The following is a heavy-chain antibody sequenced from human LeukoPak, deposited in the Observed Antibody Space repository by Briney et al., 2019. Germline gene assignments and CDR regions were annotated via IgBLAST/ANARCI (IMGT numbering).Heavy chain of an antibody. CDR1: GDSISRNIYY. J-gene: IGHJ4*02. CDR3: ARGRPYSDYFDY. CDR2: LNPSGTT. Sequence: SQTLSLTCTVSGDSISRNIYYWCWIRQPPGKGLEWIGRLNPSGTTSSNPSLKSRLTMSLDPSENKFSLKLSSVTPADTALYYCARGRPYSDYFDYWGQGSLVTVSS. V-gene: IGHV4-61*02. D-gene: IGHD4-11*01.